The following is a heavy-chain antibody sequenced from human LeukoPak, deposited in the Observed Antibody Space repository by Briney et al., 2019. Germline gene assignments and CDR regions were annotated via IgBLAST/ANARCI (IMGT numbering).Heavy chain of an antibody. CDR1: GYTFTGYY. D-gene: IGHD2-2*01. J-gene: IGHJ5*02. CDR2: INPNSGGT. Sequence: ASVKVSCKASGYTFTGYYMHWVRQAPGQGLEWMGWINPNSGGTNYAQKFQGRVTMTRDTSSRTAYMELSRLRSDDTAVYYCARDIGDIVVVPAAFMGFDPWGQGTLVTVSS. CDR3: ARDIGDIVVVPAAFMGFDP. V-gene: IGHV1-2*02.